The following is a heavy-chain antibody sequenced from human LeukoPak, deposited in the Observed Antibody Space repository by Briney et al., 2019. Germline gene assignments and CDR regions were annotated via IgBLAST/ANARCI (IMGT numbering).Heavy chain of an antibody. J-gene: IGHJ4*02. Sequence: GGSLRLSCAASGFTFGSYTMSWVRQAPGKGLEWVAVISYDGSNKYYADSVKGRFTISRDNSKNTLYLQMNSLRAEDTAVYYCARGRPRGVLRFLEWSRGGLDYWGQGTLVTVSS. D-gene: IGHD3-3*01. CDR2: ISYDGSNK. V-gene: IGHV3-30*04. CDR1: GFTFGSYT. CDR3: ARGRPRGVLRFLEWSRGGLDY.